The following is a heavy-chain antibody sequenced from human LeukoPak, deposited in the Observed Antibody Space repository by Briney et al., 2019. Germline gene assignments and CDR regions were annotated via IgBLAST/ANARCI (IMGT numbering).Heavy chain of an antibody. CDR2: IQQDGSGK. J-gene: IGHJ4*02. V-gene: IGHV3-7*01. Sequence: GGSLRLSWAAAGFTFSSYWVSWVRQAARGGREWVANIQQDGSGKYYVDSVKGRFTNDRDDAKNSLYLQMNSLRAEDTAVYYCARDLGYDYVWGSYRYPYYFDYWGQGTLVTVSS. CDR3: ARDLGYDYVWGSYRYPYYFDY. D-gene: IGHD3-16*02. CDR1: GFTFSSYW.